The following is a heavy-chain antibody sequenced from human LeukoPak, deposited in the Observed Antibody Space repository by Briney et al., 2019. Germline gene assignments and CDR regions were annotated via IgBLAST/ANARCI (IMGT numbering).Heavy chain of an antibody. D-gene: IGHD6-19*01. V-gene: IGHV3-7*01. CDR3: AREQWLEDGAFDI. Sequence: PGGSLRLSCAASGFAFSSYWMSWVRQAPGKGLEWVANIKQDGSEKYYVDSVKGRFTISRDNAKNSLYLQMNSLRAEDTAVYYCAREQWLEDGAFDIWGQGTMVTVSS. CDR1: GFAFSSYW. J-gene: IGHJ3*02. CDR2: IKQDGSEK.